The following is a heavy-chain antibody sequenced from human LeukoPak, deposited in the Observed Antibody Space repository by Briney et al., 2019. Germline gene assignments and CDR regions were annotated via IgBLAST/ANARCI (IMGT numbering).Heavy chain of an antibody. J-gene: IGHJ4*02. V-gene: IGHV1-8*01. CDR2: MNPNSTNT. Sequence: ASVKVSCKASGYTFTNYDINWVRQATGQGLEWMGWMNPNSTNTGYAQKFQGRVTMTRNTSISTAYMELSSLRSDDTAVYYCARDHKIEQWLDYWGQGTLVTVSS. CDR3: ARDHKIEQWLDY. CDR1: GYTFTNYD. D-gene: IGHD6-19*01.